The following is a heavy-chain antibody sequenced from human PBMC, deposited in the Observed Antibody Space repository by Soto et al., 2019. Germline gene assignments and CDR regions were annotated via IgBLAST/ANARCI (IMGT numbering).Heavy chain of an antibody. Sequence: SLRLYCAASGFTFSSYWMHWVRQAPGKGLVWVSRINSDGSSTSYADSVKGRFTISRDNAKNTLYLQMNSLRAEDTAVYYCARDSEGALDAFDIWGQGTMVTVSS. V-gene: IGHV3-74*01. CDR1: GFTFSSYW. J-gene: IGHJ3*02. D-gene: IGHD3-10*01. CDR3: ARDSEGALDAFDI. CDR2: INSDGSST.